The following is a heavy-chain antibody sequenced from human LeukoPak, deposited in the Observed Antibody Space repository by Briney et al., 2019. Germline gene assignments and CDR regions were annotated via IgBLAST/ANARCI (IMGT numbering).Heavy chain of an antibody. Sequence: GGSLSLSCAASGFTFSSYSMNWVRQAPGKGLEWVSSISSSSSYIYYADSVKGRFTISRDNAKNSLYLQMNSLRAEDTAVYYCARGRWSGWFFDYWGQGTLVTVSS. V-gene: IGHV3-21*01. CDR2: ISSSSSYI. CDR1: GFTFSSYS. D-gene: IGHD6-19*01. CDR3: ARGRWSGWFFDY. J-gene: IGHJ4*02.